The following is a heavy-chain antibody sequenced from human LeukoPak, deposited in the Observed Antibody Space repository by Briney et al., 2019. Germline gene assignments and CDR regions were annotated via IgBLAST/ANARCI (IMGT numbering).Heavy chain of an antibody. CDR2: MNPNSGNT. Sequence: APVKVSCKASGYTFTSYDINWVRQATGQGLEWMGWMNPNSGNTGYAQKFQGRVTMTRNTSISTAYMELSSLRSEDTAVYYCARISIVYGDYLVGWFDPWGQGTLVTVSS. J-gene: IGHJ5*02. CDR3: ARISIVYGDYLVGWFDP. D-gene: IGHD4-17*01. CDR1: GYTFTSYD. V-gene: IGHV1-8*01.